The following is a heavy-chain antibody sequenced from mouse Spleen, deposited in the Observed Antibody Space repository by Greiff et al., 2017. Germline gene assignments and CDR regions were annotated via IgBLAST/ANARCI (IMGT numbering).Heavy chain of an antibody. J-gene: IGHJ3*01. Sequence: QVQLQQSGSELVRPGVSVKISCKGSGYTFTDYAMHWVKQSHAKSLEWIGVISTYYGDASYNQKFKGKATMTVDKSSSTAYMELARLTSEDSAIYYCARGIVTTGGFAYWGQGTLVTVSA. CDR1: GYTFTDYA. CDR2: ISTYYGDA. CDR3: ARGIVTTGGFAY. D-gene: IGHD2-5*01. V-gene: IGHV1-67*01.